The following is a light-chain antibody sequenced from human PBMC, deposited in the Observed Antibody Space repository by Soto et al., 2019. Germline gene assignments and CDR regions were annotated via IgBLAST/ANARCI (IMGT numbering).Light chain of an antibody. V-gene: IGKV1-9*01. J-gene: IGKJ4*01. CDR3: QHLISYSLT. CDR1: QGISRY. Sequence: DIQLTQSPSFLSASVGDRVTITCRASQGISRYLAWYQQKPGKAPKLLIYAASTLQSGVPSRFSGSGSGTEFTLPISSLQPESFATYSCQHLISYSLTFGAKTQVEI. CDR2: AAS.